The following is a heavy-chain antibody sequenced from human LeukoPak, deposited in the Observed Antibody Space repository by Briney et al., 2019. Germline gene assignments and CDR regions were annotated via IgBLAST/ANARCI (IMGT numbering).Heavy chain of an antibody. V-gene: IGHV4-59*12. CDR1: GGSISSYY. Sequence: PSETLSLTCTVSGGSISSYYWSWIRQPPGKGLEWIGCIYYSGSTNYKPSLKSRVTISVDTSKNQVSLKLGSVTAADTAVYYCARGRGRWLQLNNPFDYWGQGTLVTVSS. D-gene: IGHD5-24*01. J-gene: IGHJ4*02. CDR3: ARGRGRWLQLNNPFDY. CDR2: IYYSGST.